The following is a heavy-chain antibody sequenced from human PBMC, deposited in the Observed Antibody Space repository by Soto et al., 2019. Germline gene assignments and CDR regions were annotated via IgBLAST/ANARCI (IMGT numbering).Heavy chain of an antibody. Sequence: QVQLVQSGAEVKKPVSSVKVSCKASGGTFSSYAISWVRQAPVQGLEWMGGIIPIFGTANYAQKFQGRVTITADESTSTAYMELSSLRSEDTAVYYCARSHYYDSSGYSGYFDYWGQGTLVTVSS. CDR1: GGTFSSYA. J-gene: IGHJ4*02. CDR2: IIPIFGTA. CDR3: ARSHYYDSSGYSGYFDY. V-gene: IGHV1-69*01. D-gene: IGHD3-22*01.